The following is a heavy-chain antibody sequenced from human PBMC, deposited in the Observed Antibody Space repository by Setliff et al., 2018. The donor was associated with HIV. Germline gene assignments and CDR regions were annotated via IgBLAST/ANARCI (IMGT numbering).Heavy chain of an antibody. D-gene: IGHD3-3*01. CDR2: ISSSSSYI. J-gene: IGHJ6*02. CDR1: GFTFSSYS. Sequence: PGGSLRLSCAASGFTFSSYSMNWVRQAPGKGLEWVSSISSSSSYIYYADSVKGRFTISRDNAKNSLYLQMNSLRAEDTAVYYCARDPGSAGPFLEWSYYYYGMDVWGQGTTVTVSS. V-gene: IGHV3-21*01. CDR3: ARDPGSAGPFLEWSYYYYGMDV.